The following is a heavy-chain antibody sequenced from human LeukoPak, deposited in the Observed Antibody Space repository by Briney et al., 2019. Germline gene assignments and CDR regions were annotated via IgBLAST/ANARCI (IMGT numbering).Heavy chain of an antibody. CDR2: MNPNSGNT. J-gene: IGHJ5*02. CDR1: GYTFTTYD. Sequence: WASVKVSCKASGYTFTTYDINWVRQATGQGLEWMGWMNPNSGNTGSAQKFQGRVTMTRNTSITTAYMELSSLRSDDTAVYYCARGRGSGHKENWFDPWGLGTLVTVSS. V-gene: IGHV1-8*01. D-gene: IGHD6-19*01. CDR3: ARGRGSGHKENWFDP.